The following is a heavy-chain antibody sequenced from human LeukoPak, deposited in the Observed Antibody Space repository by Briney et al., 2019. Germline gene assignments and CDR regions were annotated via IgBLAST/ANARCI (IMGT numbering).Heavy chain of an antibody. CDR3: TKPYYDDHGGYYSGSYYFNY. Sequence: PGGSLRLSCAVSGSGFGGYAMTWVRQAPGKGLEWVSGISGSGNFKYYADSVKGRFTISRDNSKNTVYLQMNSLRAEDTAVYYCTKPYYDDHGGYYSGSYYFNYWGQGTLVTVSS. V-gene: IGHV3-23*01. D-gene: IGHD3-22*01. J-gene: IGHJ4*02. CDR2: ISGSGNFK. CDR1: GSGFGGYA.